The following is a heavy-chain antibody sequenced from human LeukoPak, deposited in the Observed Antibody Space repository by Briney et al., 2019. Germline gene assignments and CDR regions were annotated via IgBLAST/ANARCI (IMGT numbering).Heavy chain of an antibody. CDR1: GFTVSSNF. Sequence: GGSLRLSCAASGFTVSSNFMSWVRQAPGKGLEWVSVNSGGATYYADSVKGRFTISRDNSKNTLYLQMNSLRAEDTAVYYCAKRADSGYFDYWGQGTLVTVSS. D-gene: IGHD3-10*01. J-gene: IGHJ4*02. V-gene: IGHV3-53*01. CDR2: NSGGAT. CDR3: AKRADSGYFDY.